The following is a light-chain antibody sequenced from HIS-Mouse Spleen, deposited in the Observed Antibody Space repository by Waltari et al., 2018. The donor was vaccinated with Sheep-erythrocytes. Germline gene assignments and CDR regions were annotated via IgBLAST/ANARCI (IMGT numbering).Light chain of an antibody. CDR2: AAT. Sequence: DIQMTQSPSSLSASVGDRVTITCRASQSISSYLTWYQQKPGKAPKLLIYAATSLQSGVPSRFSGSGSETDFTLTISSLQPEDFATYYCQQSYSTPQFTFGPGTKVDIK. CDR1: QSISSY. CDR3: QQSYSTPQFT. J-gene: IGKJ3*01. V-gene: IGKV1-39*01.